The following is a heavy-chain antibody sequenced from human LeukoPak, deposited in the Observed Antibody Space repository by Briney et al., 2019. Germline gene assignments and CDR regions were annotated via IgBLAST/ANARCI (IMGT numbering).Heavy chain of an antibody. J-gene: IGHJ4*02. CDR2: ISTSASST. V-gene: IGHV3-23*01. CDR3: AKKLSDWSLCFDY. D-gene: IGHD6-19*01. Sequence: GGSLRLSCAASGFTFSSFAMSWVRQAPGKGVEWVSAISTSASSTYYADSVKGRFTISRDNSKNTLYLQMNSLRAEDTAVYYCAKKLSDWSLCFDYWGQGTLVTVSS. CDR1: GFTFSSFA.